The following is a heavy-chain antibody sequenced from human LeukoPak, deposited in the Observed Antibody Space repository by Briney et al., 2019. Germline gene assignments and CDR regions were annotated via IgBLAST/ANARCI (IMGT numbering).Heavy chain of an antibody. CDR3: ARDPTYYDFWSGYYRSAYFDY. D-gene: IGHD3-3*01. CDR2: IKQDGSEK. V-gene: IGHV3-7*01. Sequence: GGSLRLSCAASGFTFSSYWMSWVRQAPGKGLEWVANIKQDGSEKYYVDSVKGRSTISRDNAKNSLYLQMNSLRAEDTAVYYCARDPTYYDFWSGYYRSAYFDYWGQGTLVTVSS. J-gene: IGHJ4*02. CDR1: GFTFSSYW.